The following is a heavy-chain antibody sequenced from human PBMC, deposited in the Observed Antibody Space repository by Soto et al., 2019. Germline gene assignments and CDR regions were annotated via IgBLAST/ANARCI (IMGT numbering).Heavy chain of an antibody. CDR1: GGTFSSYS. CDR3: ARDGGRHSGGIDY. V-gene: IGHV1-69*01. CDR2: IIPIFGTA. J-gene: IGHJ4*02. Sequence: QVQLVQSGAEVKKPGSSVKVSCQASGGTFSSYSINWVRHAPGQGLEWMGEIIPIFGTANYAQKFQGRVTITADESTSTAYMELSSLRSEDTAVYYCARDGGRHSGGIDYWGQGTLVTVAS. D-gene: IGHD1-26*01.